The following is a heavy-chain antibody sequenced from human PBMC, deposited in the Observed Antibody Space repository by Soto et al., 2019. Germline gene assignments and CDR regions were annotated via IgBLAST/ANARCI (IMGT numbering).Heavy chain of an antibody. V-gene: IGHV1-18*01. D-gene: IGHD3-10*01. CDR2: ISAYNGNT. J-gene: IGHJ4*02. CDR1: GYTFTSYG. CDR3: AREDTMVRGATYNY. Sequence: ASVKLSCKASGYTFTSYGISWVRQAPGQGLEWMGWISAYNGNTNYAQKLQGRVTMTTDTSTSTAYMELRSLRSDDTAVYYCAREDTMVRGATYNYWGQGTLVTVSS.